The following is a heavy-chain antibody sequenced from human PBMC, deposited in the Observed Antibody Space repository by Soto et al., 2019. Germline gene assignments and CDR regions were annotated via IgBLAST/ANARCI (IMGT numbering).Heavy chain of an antibody. CDR2: INHSGST. Sequence: SETLSLTCAVYGGSFSGYYWSWIRQPPGKGLEWIGEINHSGSTNYNPSLKSRVTISVDTSKNQFSLKLSSVTAAGTAVYYCARGAASARPAYYYYAMDVWGQGTTLTVS. CDR3: ARGAASARPAYYYYAMDV. D-gene: IGHD6-13*01. J-gene: IGHJ6*02. V-gene: IGHV4-34*01. CDR1: GGSFSGYY.